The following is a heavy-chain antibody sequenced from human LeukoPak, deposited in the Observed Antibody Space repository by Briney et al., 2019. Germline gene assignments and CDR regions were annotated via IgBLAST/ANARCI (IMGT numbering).Heavy chain of an antibody. CDR1: GYPFTVYY. D-gene: IGHD2-2*01. Sequence: ASAKVSFKASGYPFTVYYMHWVRQAPGQGREWMGWISAYNGNTNYAQKLQGRVTMTTDTSTSTAYMELRSLRSDDTAVYYCARGGPGSTSGDAFDIWGQGTMVTVSS. CDR3: ARGGPGSTSGDAFDI. J-gene: IGHJ3*02. CDR2: ISAYNGNT. V-gene: IGHV1-18*04.